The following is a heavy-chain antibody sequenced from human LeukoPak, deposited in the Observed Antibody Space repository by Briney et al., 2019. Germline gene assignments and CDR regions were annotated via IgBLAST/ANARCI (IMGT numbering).Heavy chain of an antibody. J-gene: IGHJ4*02. V-gene: IGHV3-30-3*01. CDR3: ARDQGGDGGFDY. Sequence: GGSLRLSCAASGFTFSSYAMHWVRQAPGKGLEWVAVISYDGSNKYYADSVKGRFTISRDNSKNTLYLQMISLRAEDTAVYYCARDQGGDGGFDYWGQGILVTVSS. CDR2: ISYDGSNK. D-gene: IGHD2-21*01. CDR1: GFTFSSYA.